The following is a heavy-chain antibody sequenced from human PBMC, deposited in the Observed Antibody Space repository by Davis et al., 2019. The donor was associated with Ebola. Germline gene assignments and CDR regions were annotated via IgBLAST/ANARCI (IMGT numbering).Heavy chain of an antibody. Sequence: PGGSLRLSCAASGFTFSSYGMHWVRQAPGKGLEWMAVIWYDGSNKYYADSVKGRFTISRDDSKNTLYLQMNSLKTEDTAVYYCTTGVRRGSSWRDYWGQGTLVTVSS. CDR3: TTGVRRGSSWRDY. D-gene: IGHD3-10*01. CDR2: IWYDGSNK. V-gene: IGHV3-33*01. CDR1: GFTFSSYG. J-gene: IGHJ4*02.